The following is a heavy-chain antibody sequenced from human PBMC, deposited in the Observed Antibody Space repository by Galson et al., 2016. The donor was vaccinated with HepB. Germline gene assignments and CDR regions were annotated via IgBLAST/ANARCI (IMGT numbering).Heavy chain of an antibody. V-gene: IGHV3-30*03. CDR1: GFAFHSYG. CDR3: ARDLTVVQGIPGGCWFDP. J-gene: IGHJ5*02. D-gene: IGHD3-10*01. Sequence: SLRLSCAASGFAFHSYGMHWVRQAPGKGLEWVSVTSIDGDEKYYVDSVQGRFTISRDNSKTTLYLHMTGLTTEDTGVNYCARDLTVVQGIPGGCWFDPRGQGTPVTVSS. CDR2: TSIDGDEK.